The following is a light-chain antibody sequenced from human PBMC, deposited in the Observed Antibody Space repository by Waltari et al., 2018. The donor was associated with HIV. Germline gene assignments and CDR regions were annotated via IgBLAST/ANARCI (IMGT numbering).Light chain of an antibody. Sequence: DIQMTQSPSSLSASVGDRVTITCQASQDISNYLNWYQQKPGKAPKLRIYDASNLETGVPSRFSGSGSGTDFTFTISSLQPEDIATYYCQQYDNLPITFGQGTRLETK. CDR1: QDISNY. J-gene: IGKJ5*01. CDR2: DAS. CDR3: QQYDNLPIT. V-gene: IGKV1-33*01.